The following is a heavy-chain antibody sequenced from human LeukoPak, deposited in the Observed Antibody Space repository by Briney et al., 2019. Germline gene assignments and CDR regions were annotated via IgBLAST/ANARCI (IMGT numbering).Heavy chain of an antibody. J-gene: IGHJ5*02. CDR1: GFTVSVNY. CDR2: IYSGGST. Sequence: GGSLRLSCAVSGFTVSVNYMSWVRQAPGKGLEWVSVIYSGGSTYYADSVKGRFTISRDNSKNTLYLQMNSLRAEDTALYYCARERTRYCSGGSCYSGRWFDPWGQGTLVTVSS. V-gene: IGHV3-66*01. CDR3: ARERTRYCSGGSCYSGRWFDP. D-gene: IGHD2-15*01.